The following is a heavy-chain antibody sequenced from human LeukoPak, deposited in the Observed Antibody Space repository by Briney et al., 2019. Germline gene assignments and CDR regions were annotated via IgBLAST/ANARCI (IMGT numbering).Heavy chain of an antibody. CDR2: ISHSGST. J-gene: IGHJ5*02. CDR3: ARGRGFDP. V-gene: IGHV4-34*01. Sequence: PSETLSLTCAVYGGSFSGYYWSWIRQPPGKGLEWIGEISHSGSTNYNPSLKSRVTISVDTSKNQFSLKLSSVTAADTAVYYCARGRGFDPWGQGTLVTVSS. CDR1: GGSFSGYY.